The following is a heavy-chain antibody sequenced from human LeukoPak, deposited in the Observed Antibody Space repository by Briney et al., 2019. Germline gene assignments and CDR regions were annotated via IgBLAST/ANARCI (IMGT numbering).Heavy chain of an antibody. Sequence: GGSLRLSCAASGFTFSSYGMHWVRQAPGKGLEWVAFIRYDGSNEYYADSVKGRFTISRDNSKNTLYLQMNSLRAEDTAVYYCARGSPYFYGTDLDYWGQGTLVTVSS. J-gene: IGHJ4*02. CDR2: IRYDGSNE. D-gene: IGHD3-10*01. CDR3: ARGSPYFYGTDLDY. V-gene: IGHV3-30*02. CDR1: GFTFSSYG.